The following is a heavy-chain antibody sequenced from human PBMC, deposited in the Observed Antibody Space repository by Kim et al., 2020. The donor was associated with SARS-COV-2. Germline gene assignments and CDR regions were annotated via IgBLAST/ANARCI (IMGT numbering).Heavy chain of an antibody. J-gene: IGHJ4*02. CDR3: ARARYYFGGVMSY. D-gene: IGHD3-16*01. V-gene: IGHV4-34*01. Sequence: YTPSLKRRVTISVATSKNQFSLKLSSVTAADTAVYYCARARYYFGGVMSYWGQGTLVTVSS.